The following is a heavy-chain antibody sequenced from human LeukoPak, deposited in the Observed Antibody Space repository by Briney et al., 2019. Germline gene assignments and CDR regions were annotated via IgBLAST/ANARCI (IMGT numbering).Heavy chain of an antibody. V-gene: IGHV3-23*01. CDR3: AKARIAAADTGAFDV. CDR1: GFTVSSYG. D-gene: IGHD6-13*01. J-gene: IGHJ3*01. Sequence: PGGSLRLSCAASGFTVSSYGMTWVRQAPGKGLEWVSAFSATDGSAQYAESVRGRFTISRDNSKNSLYLQMNSLRDEDTAVYFCAKARIAAADTGAFDVWGQGTMVTVSS. CDR2: FSATDGSA.